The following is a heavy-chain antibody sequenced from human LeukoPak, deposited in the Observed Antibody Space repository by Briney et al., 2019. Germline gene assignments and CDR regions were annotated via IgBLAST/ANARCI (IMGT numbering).Heavy chain of an antibody. CDR1: GYTFTSYD. CDR2: MNPNSGNT. D-gene: IGHD1-26*01. Sequence: ASVKVSCKASGYTFTSYDINWVRQATGQGLEWMGWMNPNSGNTGYAQKFQGRVTMTTDTSTSTAYMELRSLRSDDTAVYYCARVLIVGATQAFDIWGQGTMVTVSS. CDR3: ARVLIVGATQAFDI. V-gene: IGHV1-8*02. J-gene: IGHJ3*02.